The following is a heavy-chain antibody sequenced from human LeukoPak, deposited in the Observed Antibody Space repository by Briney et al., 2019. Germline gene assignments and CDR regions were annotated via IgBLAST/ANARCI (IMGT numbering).Heavy chain of an antibody. D-gene: IGHD3-9*01. CDR2: ISGSRGIT. J-gene: IGHJ4*02. CDR1: GFTFSPYS. CDR3: AKGPRYNILTGYYKSYFFDY. V-gene: IGHV3-23*01. Sequence: PGGSLRLSCVVSGFTFSPYSMNWVRQAPGKGLECVSSISGSRGITYYADSVKGRFTISRDNSKNTLYLQMNSLRAEDTAVYYWAKGPRYNILTGYYKSYFFDYWGQGTLVTVSS.